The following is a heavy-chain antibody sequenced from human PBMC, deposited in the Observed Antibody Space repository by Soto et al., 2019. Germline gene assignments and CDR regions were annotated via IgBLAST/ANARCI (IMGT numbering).Heavy chain of an antibody. CDR1: GFTFSNAW. CDR3: TTARGYYYYYMDV. J-gene: IGHJ6*03. Sequence: GGSLRLSCAASGFTFSNAWMSWVRQAPGKGLEWVGRIKSKTDGGTTDYAAPVKGRFTISRDDSKNTLYLQMNSLKTEDTAVYYCTTARGYYYYYMDVWGKGTTVTVSS. V-gene: IGHV3-15*01. CDR2: IKSKTDGGTT. D-gene: IGHD3-10*01.